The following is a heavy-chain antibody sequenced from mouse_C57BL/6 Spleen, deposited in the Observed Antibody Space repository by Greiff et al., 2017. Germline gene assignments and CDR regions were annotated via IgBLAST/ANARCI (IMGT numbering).Heavy chain of an antibody. CDR1: GYAFSSYW. D-gene: IGHD1-1*01. CDR2: IYPGAGDT. J-gene: IGHJ2*01. CDR3: ARGYYGSSFDY. Sequence: QVQLQQSGAELVKPGASVKISCKASGYAFSSYWMNWVKQRPGKGLEWIGQIYPGAGDTNYNGKFKGKATLTADKSSSTAYMQLSRLTSEESAVYFGARGYYGSSFDYWGQGTTLTVSS. V-gene: IGHV1-80*01.